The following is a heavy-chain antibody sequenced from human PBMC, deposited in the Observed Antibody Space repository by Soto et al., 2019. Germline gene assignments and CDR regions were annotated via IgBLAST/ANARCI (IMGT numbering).Heavy chain of an antibody. CDR2: ISGSGGTT. V-gene: IGHV3-23*01. CDR1: GFTFSDSA. Sequence: PGGSLRLSCEASGFTFSDSAMSWVRQAPGKGLEWVSAISGSGGTTDHADPVKGRFIISRDNSKNTLYLQMNSLRAEDTAVYYGGKYASTSWSHFGYWGQGTLVTVSS. D-gene: IGHD6-13*01. CDR3: GKYASTSWSHFGY. J-gene: IGHJ4*02.